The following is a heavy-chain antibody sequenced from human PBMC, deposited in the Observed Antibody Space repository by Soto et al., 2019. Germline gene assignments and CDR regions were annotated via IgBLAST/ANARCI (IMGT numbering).Heavy chain of an antibody. J-gene: IGHJ6*02. CDR2: ISGSGGST. CDR1: GFTFSSYA. Sequence: GGSLRLSCAASGFTFSSYAMSWVRQAPGKGLEWVSAISGSGGSTYYADSVKGRFTISRDNSKNTLYLQMNSLRAEDTAVYYCAKAGPIVLIIGYYYYGMDVWGQGTTVTVSS. V-gene: IGHV3-23*01. D-gene: IGHD2-8*01. CDR3: AKAGPIVLIIGYYYYGMDV.